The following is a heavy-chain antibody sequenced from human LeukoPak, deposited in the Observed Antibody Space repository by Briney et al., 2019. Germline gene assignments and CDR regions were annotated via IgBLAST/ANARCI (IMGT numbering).Heavy chain of an antibody. J-gene: IGHJ6*03. CDR2: ITTHNGNT. V-gene: IGHV1-18*01. Sequence: GASVKVSCKASGYTFTTYGISWVRQAPGQGLEWMGWITTHNGNTYYAQKLQGRDTMTTDTSTTTAYMELRSLRSDDTAIYYCARAVYCSSTSCYNSYMDVWGKGTTVTVSS. D-gene: IGHD2-2*02. CDR3: ARAVYCSSTSCYNSYMDV. CDR1: GYTFTTYG.